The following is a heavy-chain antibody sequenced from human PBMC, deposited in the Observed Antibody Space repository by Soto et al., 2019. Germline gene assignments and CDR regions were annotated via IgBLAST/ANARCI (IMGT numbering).Heavy chain of an antibody. CDR3: TRDPRLVDY. Sequence: QVQLVESGGALVTPGGSLRLSCAASGFTFTNFYMTWIRQAPGKGLEWLSYIDPSSTVIKYADSVKGRFTISRDNTKNSLFLQMNSLRAEDTAIYYCTRDPRLVDYWGQGTLVTVSS. V-gene: IGHV3-11*05. J-gene: IGHJ4*02. D-gene: IGHD6-19*01. CDR1: GFTFTNFY. CDR2: IDPSSTVI.